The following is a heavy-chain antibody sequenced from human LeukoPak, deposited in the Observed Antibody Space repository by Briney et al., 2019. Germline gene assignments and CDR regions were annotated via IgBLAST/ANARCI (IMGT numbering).Heavy chain of an antibody. J-gene: IGHJ4*02. CDR1: GYTFNDYY. CDR2: INANNGGT. Sequence: ASVKVSCKASGYTFNDYYIHWVRQAPGQGLEWMGWINANNGGTNFAQKFQGRVTMTTDTSTSTAYMELRSLRSDDTAVYYCAREGQLWLSPPLDYWGQGTLVTVSS. CDR3: AREGQLWLSPPLDY. V-gene: IGHV1-2*02. D-gene: IGHD5-18*01.